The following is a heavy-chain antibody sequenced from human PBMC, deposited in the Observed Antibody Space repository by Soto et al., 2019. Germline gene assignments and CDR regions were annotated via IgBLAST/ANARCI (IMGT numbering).Heavy chain of an antibody. J-gene: IGHJ4*02. V-gene: IGHV3-15*07. CDR1: GFTFSIAW. CDR3: TAGLHSWV. Sequence: DVQLVESWGGLVKPGGSLRLSCAASGFTFSIAWINWVLQAPGKGLEWVGRVNTKTDGGTTDYAAPVKGRFTISRDDSANTLSLQMDSLKTADTAVYYCTAGLHSWVWGQGTLVTVSS. D-gene: IGHD6-13*01. CDR2: VNTKTDGGTT.